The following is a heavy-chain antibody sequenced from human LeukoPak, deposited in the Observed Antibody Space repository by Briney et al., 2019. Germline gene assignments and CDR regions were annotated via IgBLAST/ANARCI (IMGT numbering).Heavy chain of an antibody. J-gene: IGHJ4*02. D-gene: IGHD5-12*01. V-gene: IGHV3-23*01. CDR1: GFTFSSDA. CDR2: ISGSGGST. CDR3: AKTRGYSGYDDEFDY. Sequence: GGSLRLSCAASGFTFSSDAMSWVRQAPGKGLEWVSAISGSGGSTYYADSVKGRFTISRDNSKNTLYLQMNSLRAEDTAVYYCAKTRGYSGYDDEFDYWGQGTLVTVPS.